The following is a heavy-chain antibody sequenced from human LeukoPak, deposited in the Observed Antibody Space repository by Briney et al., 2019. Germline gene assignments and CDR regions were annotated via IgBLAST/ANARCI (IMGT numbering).Heavy chain of an antibody. CDR2: ISSNGGST. D-gene: IGHD6-6*01. Sequence: GGSLRLSCAASGFTFSSYAMHWVRQAPGKGLEYVSAISSNGGSTYYANSVKGRFTISRDNSKNTLYLQMGSLRAEDMAVYYCAREHIAAPGAFDIWGQGTMVTVSS. CDR1: GFTFSSYA. V-gene: IGHV3-64*01. CDR3: AREHIAAPGAFDI. J-gene: IGHJ3*02.